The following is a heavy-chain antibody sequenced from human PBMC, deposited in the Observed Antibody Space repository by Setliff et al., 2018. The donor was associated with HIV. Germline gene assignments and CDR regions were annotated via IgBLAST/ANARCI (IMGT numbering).Heavy chain of an antibody. J-gene: IGHJ4*02. Sequence: GGSLRLSCAASGFTFSSYWMHWVRQAPGKGLVWVFGMNTDGSSSRYADSVKGRFTISRDDAKNMLYLQMNSLSADDTAVYYCVRGSGYYYFDNWGQGALVTVSS. CDR2: MNTDGSSS. CDR3: VRGSGYYYFDN. D-gene: IGHD3-22*01. CDR1: GFTFSSYW. V-gene: IGHV3-74*01.